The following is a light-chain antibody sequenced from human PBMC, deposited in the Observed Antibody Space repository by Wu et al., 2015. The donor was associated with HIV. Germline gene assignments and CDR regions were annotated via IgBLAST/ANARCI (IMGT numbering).Light chain of an antibody. CDR1: QSVSSSY. CDR2: GAS. CDR3: QRYGSSLLT. V-gene: IGKV3-20*01. Sequence: EIVLTQSPGTLSLSPGERATLSCRASQSVSSSYLAWYQQKPGQAPRLLIYGASSRATGIPDRFSGSGSGTDFTLTISRLESEDFAVYYCQRYGSSLLTFGGGTKVEIK. J-gene: IGKJ4*01.